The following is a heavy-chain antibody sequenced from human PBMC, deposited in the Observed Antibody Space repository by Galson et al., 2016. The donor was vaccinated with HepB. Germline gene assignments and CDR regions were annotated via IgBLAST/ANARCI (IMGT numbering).Heavy chain of an antibody. V-gene: IGHV4-34*01. CDR3: ARRLRSGVSFGY. J-gene: IGHJ4*02. D-gene: IGHD3-10*01. CDR1: GGSFSGNY. Sequence: SETLSLTCAVYGGSFSGNYWNWIRQPPGKGLEWIGEINYSGGTNYNPSLKSRVTISVDTSKNQFSLKLSSVTAADTAVYYCARRLRSGVSFGYWGQGTLVIVSS. CDR2: INYSGGT.